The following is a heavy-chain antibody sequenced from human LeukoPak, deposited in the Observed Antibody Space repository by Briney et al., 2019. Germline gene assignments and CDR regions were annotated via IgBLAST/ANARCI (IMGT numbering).Heavy chain of an antibody. D-gene: IGHD3-10*01. Sequence: SETLSLTCTVCGGSISSYYWSWIRQPPGKGLEWIGYIYYSGSTNYNPSLKSRLTISVDTSKNQFSLKLSSVTAADTAVYYCARDQGSGSLTPYFDYWGQGTLVTVSS. CDR2: IYYSGST. CDR1: GGSISSYY. V-gene: IGHV4-59*01. J-gene: IGHJ4*02. CDR3: ARDQGSGSLTPYFDY.